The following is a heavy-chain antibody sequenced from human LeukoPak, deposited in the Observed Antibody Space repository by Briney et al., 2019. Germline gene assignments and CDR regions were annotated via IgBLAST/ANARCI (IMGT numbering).Heavy chain of an antibody. V-gene: IGHV4-34*01. Sequence: SETLSLTCAVYGGSFSGYYWSWIRQPPGKGLEWIGEINHSGSTNYNPSLKSRVTISVDTSKNQFSLRLSSVTAADTAVCYCARGSEYSGSYRGLDYWGQGTLVTVSS. CDR1: GGSFSGYY. CDR2: INHSGST. D-gene: IGHD1-26*01. CDR3: ARGSEYSGSYRGLDY. J-gene: IGHJ4*02.